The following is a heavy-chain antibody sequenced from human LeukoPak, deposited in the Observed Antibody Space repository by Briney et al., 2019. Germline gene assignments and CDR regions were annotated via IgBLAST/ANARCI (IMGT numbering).Heavy chain of an antibody. V-gene: IGHV4-61*01. Sequence: SETLSLTCTVSGYSISSGYYWGRNRQPPGKGLEWIGYIYYSGSTNYNPSLKSRVTISVDTSKNQFSLKLSSVTAADTAVYYCARDRTTTVTSSAFDIWGQGTMVTVSS. CDR2: IYYSGST. D-gene: IGHD4-17*01. CDR1: GYSISSGYY. J-gene: IGHJ3*02. CDR3: ARDRTTTVTSSAFDI.